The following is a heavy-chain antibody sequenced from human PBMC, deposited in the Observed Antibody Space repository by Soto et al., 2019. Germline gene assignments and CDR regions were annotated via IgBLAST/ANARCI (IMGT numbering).Heavy chain of an antibody. J-gene: IGHJ4*02. Sequence: QLQLQESGPGLVKPSETLSLTCTVSGGSISSSSYYWGWIRQPPGKGLEWIGSIYYSGSTYYNPSLKSRVTISVDTSKNQFSLTLSSVTAADTAVYYCARPLGGAHFDYWGQGTLVTVSS. D-gene: IGHD3-16*01. CDR3: ARPLGGAHFDY. CDR1: GGSISSSSYY. CDR2: IYYSGST. V-gene: IGHV4-39*01.